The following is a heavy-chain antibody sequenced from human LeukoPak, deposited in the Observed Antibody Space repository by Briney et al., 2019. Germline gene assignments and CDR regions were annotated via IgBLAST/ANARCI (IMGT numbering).Heavy chain of an antibody. V-gene: IGHV1-69*01. J-gene: IGHJ4*02. CDR3: ARDVPSGSYGPYYFDY. CDR1: GGTFSSYA. D-gene: IGHD1-26*01. Sequence: GSSVKVSCKASGGTFSSYAISWVRQAPGQGLEWMGGIIPIFGTANYAQKFQGRVTITSDESTSTAYMELSSLRSEDTAVYYCARDVPSGSYGPYYFDYWGQGTLVTVSS. CDR2: IIPIFGTA.